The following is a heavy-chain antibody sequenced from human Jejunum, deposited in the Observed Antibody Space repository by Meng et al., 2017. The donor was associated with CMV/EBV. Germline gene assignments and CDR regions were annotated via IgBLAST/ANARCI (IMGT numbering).Heavy chain of an antibody. CDR3: VRGPDCSRTSCYNYYFGMDV. D-gene: IGHD2-2*02. J-gene: IGHJ6*02. Sequence: YSMNWVRQATGKGLEWVSSIGSSNTYIFYVDSVKGRFTVSRDNAKNSLYLQMNSLRAEDTAVDYCVRGPDCSRTSCYNYYFGMDVWGQGTTVTVSS. CDR1: YS. CDR2: IGSSNTYI. V-gene: IGHV3-21*01.